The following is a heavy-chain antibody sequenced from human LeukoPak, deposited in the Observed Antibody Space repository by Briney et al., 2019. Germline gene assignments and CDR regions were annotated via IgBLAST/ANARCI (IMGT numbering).Heavy chain of an antibody. CDR3: AADRTYNWNDVNAFDI. CDR2: IVVDSGNR. V-gene: IGHV1-58*01. CDR1: GFTFPNSA. Sequence: PEASVTVSCKASGFTFPNSAVQWVRQARGQRLEWIGWIVVDSGNRNYAREFQERVSITRDVSTSTAYMELSSLTSEDTAVYYCAADRTYNWNDVNAFDIWGQGTVVTVSS. J-gene: IGHJ3*02. D-gene: IGHD1-20*01.